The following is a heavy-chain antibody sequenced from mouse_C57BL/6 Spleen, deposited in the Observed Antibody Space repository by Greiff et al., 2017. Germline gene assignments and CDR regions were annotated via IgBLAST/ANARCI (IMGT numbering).Heavy chain of an antibody. CDR2: IDPSDSYT. CDR3: ARVCSSGYDGWFAY. D-gene: IGHD3-2*02. V-gene: IGHV1-69*01. J-gene: IGHJ3*01. CDR1: GYTFTSYW. Sequence: QVQLQQPGAELVMPGASVKLSCKASGYTFTSYWMHWVKQRPGQGLEWIGEIDPSDSYTNYNQKFKGKSTLTVDKSSSTAYMQLSSLTSEDSAVYYCARVCSSGYDGWFAYWGQGTLVTVSA.